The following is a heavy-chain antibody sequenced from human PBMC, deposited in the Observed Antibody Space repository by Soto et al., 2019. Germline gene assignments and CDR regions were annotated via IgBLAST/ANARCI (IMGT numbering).Heavy chain of an antibody. Sequence: SETRSLTCTVSGGSIRNNYWSWIRQPPGKGLEWIGYIYHSGSTYYNPSLKSRVTISLDRSNNQFSLKRSSVTAAVKAVYSCARGTSFGRWGQGHMVPVSS. CDR2: IYHSGST. CDR3: ARGTSFGR. V-gene: IGHV4-30-2*01. D-gene: IGHD2-2*01. J-gene: IGHJ4*02. CDR1: GGSIRNNY.